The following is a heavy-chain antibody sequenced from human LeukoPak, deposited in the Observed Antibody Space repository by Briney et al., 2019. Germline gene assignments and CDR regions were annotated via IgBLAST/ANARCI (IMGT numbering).Heavy chain of an antibody. Sequence: SETLSLTCTVSGGSISSYYWSWIRQPPGKGLEWIGYIYYSGSTNYNPSLKSRVTISVDTSKNQFSLKLSSVTAADTAVYYCARQEGYSSSWYDYWGQGILVTVSS. V-gene: IGHV4-59*01. D-gene: IGHD6-13*01. CDR1: GGSISSYY. CDR3: ARQEGYSSSWYDY. J-gene: IGHJ4*02. CDR2: IYYSGST.